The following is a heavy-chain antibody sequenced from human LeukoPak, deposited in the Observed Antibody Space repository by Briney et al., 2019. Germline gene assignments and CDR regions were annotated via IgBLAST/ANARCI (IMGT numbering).Heavy chain of an antibody. Sequence: GGSLRLSCAASGFTFSDYNMNWVRQGPGKGLEWVSYISYGSSTIYYADSVKGRFTISRDNAKNSLYLQVNSLRAEDTAVYYCARAGITMVRGVIPDAFDIWGQGTMVTVSS. J-gene: IGHJ3*02. CDR3: ARAGITMVRGVIPDAFDI. CDR1: GFTFSDYN. CDR2: ISYGSSTI. D-gene: IGHD3-10*01. V-gene: IGHV3-48*04.